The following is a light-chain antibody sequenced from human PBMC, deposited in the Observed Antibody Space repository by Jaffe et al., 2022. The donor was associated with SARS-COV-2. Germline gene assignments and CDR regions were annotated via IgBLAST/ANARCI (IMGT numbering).Light chain of an antibody. J-gene: IGKJ2*01. V-gene: IGKV1-17*02. CDR2: VTS. CDR1: RDIGYE. CDR3: LQYKTYPIYT. Sequence: DIQMTQSPSSLSASVGDTVTITCRASRDIGYELGWCQKKPGKAPKRLIYVTSRLESGLPPRFSGSRSGTEFTLTINNLQPEDSATYYCLQYKTYPIYTFGQGTKLEIK.